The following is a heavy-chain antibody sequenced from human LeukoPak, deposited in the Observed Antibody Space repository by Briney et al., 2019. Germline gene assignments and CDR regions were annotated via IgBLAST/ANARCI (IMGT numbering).Heavy chain of an antibody. D-gene: IGHD5-12*01. CDR1: GGSISSGSYF. J-gene: IGHJ5*02. V-gene: IGHV4-39*07. CDR3: ARDLGYSGFDWAP. CDR2: ISSSGNT. Sequence: SETLSLTCTVSGGSISSGSYFWSWIRQPAGKRLEWVGSISSSGNTYYNPTLKSRVTISVDTSKNLFSLNLTSVTAADAAVYYCARDLGYSGFDWAPWGQGTLVTVSS.